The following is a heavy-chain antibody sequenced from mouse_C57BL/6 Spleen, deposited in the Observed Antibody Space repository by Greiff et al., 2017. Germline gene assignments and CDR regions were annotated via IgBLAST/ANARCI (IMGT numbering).Heavy chain of an antibody. V-gene: IGHV14-3*01. CDR1: GFNIKNTY. Sequence: VQLQQSVAELVRPGASVKLSCTASGFNIKNTYMHWVKTRPEQGLEWIGRIDPANGNTKYAPKFPGKATKTADTSSNTAYLQLSSLTSEDTAIYYCGAGNYYGSSYGFAYWGQGTLVTVSA. CDR2: IDPANGNT. D-gene: IGHD1-1*01. J-gene: IGHJ3*01. CDR3: GAGNYYGSSYGFAY.